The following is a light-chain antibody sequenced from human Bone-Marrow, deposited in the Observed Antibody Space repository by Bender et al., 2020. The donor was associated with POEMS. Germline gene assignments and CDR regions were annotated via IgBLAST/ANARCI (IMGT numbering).Light chain of an antibody. CDR1: SSNIGAHA. Sequence: QSVLTQPPSASGTPGQRVTISCSGGSSNIGAHAVNWYQHLPGTAPKLLIYSSHRRPSEVPDRFSGSRSGTSASLAISGLQSEDEADYYCSSYTSSSTPWVFGGGTKLTVL. J-gene: IGLJ3*02. V-gene: IGLV1-44*01. CDR2: SSH. CDR3: SSYTSSSTPWV.